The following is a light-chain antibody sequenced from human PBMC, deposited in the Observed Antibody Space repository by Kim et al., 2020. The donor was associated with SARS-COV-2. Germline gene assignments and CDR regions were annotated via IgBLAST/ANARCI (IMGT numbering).Light chain of an antibody. CDR1: RGRIATAY. Sequence: GNAVTTACPASRGRIATAYGQWYHQRPGSAPATVIYADNERPSGVPDRFSGSSDASSNSASLTISGLKTEDEADYYCHSYDRDSHVFGTGTKVTVL. J-gene: IGLJ1*01. CDR2: ADN. V-gene: IGLV6-57*02. CDR3: HSYDRDSHV.